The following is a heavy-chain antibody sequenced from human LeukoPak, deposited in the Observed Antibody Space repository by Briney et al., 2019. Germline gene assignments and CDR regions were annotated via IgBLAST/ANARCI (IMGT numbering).Heavy chain of an antibody. J-gene: IGHJ4*02. Sequence: GGSLRLSCLTSGFTLSTNAMSWVRQAPGKGLEWISGISGSGASTYYADSVKGRFTISRDDSRNTLYLQMNSLRGDDTAVYYCAKDVGKWQSLHFFDYWGQGTLVTVSS. V-gene: IGHV3-23*01. D-gene: IGHD1-26*01. CDR2: ISGSGAST. CDR3: AKDVGKWQSLHFFDY. CDR1: GFTLSTNA.